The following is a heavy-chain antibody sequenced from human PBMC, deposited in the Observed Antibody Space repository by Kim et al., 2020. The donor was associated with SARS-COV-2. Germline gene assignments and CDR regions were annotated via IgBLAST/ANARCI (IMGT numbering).Heavy chain of an antibody. CDR2: ISSSSSYT. D-gene: IGHD5-18*01. J-gene: IGHJ4*02. Sequence: GGSLRLSCAASGFTFSDYYMSWIRQAPGKGLEWVSYISSSSSYTNYADSVKGRFTISRDNAKNSLYLQMNSLRAEDTAVYYCARDYTSYGYGGDYWGQGTLVTVSS. CDR3: ARDYTSYGYGGDY. V-gene: IGHV3-11*06. CDR1: GFTFSDYY.